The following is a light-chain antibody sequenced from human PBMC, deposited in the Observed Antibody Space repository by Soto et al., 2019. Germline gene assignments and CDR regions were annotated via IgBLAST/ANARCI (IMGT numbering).Light chain of an antibody. CDR1: RNT. CDR2: AAS. V-gene: IGKV1-6*01. J-gene: IGKJ1*01. CDR3: LQYYNFSWT. Sequence: RNTLAWYQQKPGEAPKLLIFAASNLQSGVPSRFSGSGSVTDFTLAITGLQPEDFATYYCLQYYNFSWTFGQGTKVDIK.